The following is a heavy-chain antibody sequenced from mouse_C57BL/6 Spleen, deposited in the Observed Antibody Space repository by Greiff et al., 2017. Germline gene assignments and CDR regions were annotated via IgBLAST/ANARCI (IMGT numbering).Heavy chain of an antibody. D-gene: IGHD4-1*01. CDR2: FYPGSGSI. CDR3: ARREEGVGRYFDY. J-gene: IGHJ2*01. Sequence: VQLQQSGAELVKPGASVKLSCKASGYTFTEYTIHWVKQRSGQGLEWIGWFYPGSGSIKYNEKFKDKATLTADKSSSTVNMELSRLTSEDSAVXVGARREEGVGRYFDYWGQGTTLTVSA. CDR1: GYTFTEYT. V-gene: IGHV1-62-2*01.